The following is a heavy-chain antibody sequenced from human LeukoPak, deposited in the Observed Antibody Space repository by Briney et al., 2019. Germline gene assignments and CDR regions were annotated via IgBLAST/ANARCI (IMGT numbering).Heavy chain of an antibody. CDR3: ARATNYYDSSGYFNY. J-gene: IGHJ4*02. Sequence: SVKVSCKASGGTFSSYAISWVRQAPGQGLEWMGGIIPIFGTANYAQKFQGRVTITADTSTSTAYMELRSLRSDDTAVYYCARATNYYDSSGYFNYWGQGTLVTVSS. V-gene: IGHV1-69*06. D-gene: IGHD3-22*01. CDR2: IIPIFGTA. CDR1: GGTFSSYA.